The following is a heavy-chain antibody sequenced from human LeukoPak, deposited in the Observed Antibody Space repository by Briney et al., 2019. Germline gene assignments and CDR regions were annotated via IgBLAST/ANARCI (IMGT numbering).Heavy chain of an antibody. D-gene: IGHD3-3*01. Sequence: SQTLSLTCTVSGGSISSGSYYWSWIRQPAGKGLEWIGRIYTSGSTNYNPSLKSRVTISVDTSKNQFSLKLSSVTAADTAVYYCARGRFLESFDYWGQGTLVTVSS. CDR1: GGSISSGSYY. J-gene: IGHJ4*02. CDR2: IYTSGST. CDR3: ARGRFLESFDY. V-gene: IGHV4-61*02.